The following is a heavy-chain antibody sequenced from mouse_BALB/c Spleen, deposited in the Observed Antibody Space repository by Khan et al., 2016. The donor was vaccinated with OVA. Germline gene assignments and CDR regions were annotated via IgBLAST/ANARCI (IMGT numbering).Heavy chain of an antibody. Sequence: VKLKESGAELMKPGASVKISCKATGYTFSSYWIEWVKQRPGHGLEWIGEILPGSGRNNYNEKFKGKATFTADTSSNTAYMQLSNLTSDDSAVYYCSRGNYCGSSSWFGYWGQGTLVTVSA. V-gene: IGHV1-9*01. CDR3: SRGNYCGSSSWFGY. CDR2: ILPGSGRN. D-gene: IGHD1-1*01. J-gene: IGHJ3*01. CDR1: GYTFSSYW.